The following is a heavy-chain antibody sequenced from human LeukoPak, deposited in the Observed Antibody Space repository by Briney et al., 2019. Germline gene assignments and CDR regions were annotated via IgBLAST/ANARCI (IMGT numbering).Heavy chain of an antibody. CDR3: AIDPDLYSSSPQYDY. D-gene: IGHD3-22*01. CDR2: ISYDGSNK. V-gene: IGHV3-30*04. Sequence: PGRSLRLSCAASGFTFSSYGMLWVRQAPGKGLEWVAVISYDGSNKYDADSVKGRFTISRDNSKNTLYLQMNSLRAEDTAVYYCAIDPDLYSSSPQYDYWGQGTLVTVSS. J-gene: IGHJ4*02. CDR1: GFTFSSYG.